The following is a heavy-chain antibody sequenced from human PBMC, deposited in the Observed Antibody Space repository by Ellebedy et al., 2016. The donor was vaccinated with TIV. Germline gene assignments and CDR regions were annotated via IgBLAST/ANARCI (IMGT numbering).Heavy chain of an antibody. V-gene: IGHV4-39*01. D-gene: IGHD3-22*01. CDR2: IYYSGTT. J-gene: IGHJ4*02. Sequence: MPSETLSLTCTVSGGSISISNYYWGWIRQPPGTGLEWIGSIYYSGTTYYTPSLKSRVTISVDTSKNQFSLKLSSVTAAETAVYYCARHNFGPYYYDSSGYIWGQGTLVTVSS. CDR3: ARHNFGPYYYDSSGYI. CDR1: GGSISISNYY.